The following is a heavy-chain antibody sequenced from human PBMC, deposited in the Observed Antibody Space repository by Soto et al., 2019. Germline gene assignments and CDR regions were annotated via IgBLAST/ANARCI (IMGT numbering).Heavy chain of an antibody. D-gene: IGHD6-13*01. CDR1: GGTFSSYA. CDR3: ARKGLISAAAGPSDGYYYYYGMDV. V-gene: IGHV1-69*13. CDR2: IIPIFGTA. J-gene: IGHJ6*02. Sequence: AASVKVSCKASGGTFSSYAISWVRQAPGQGLEWMGGIIPIFGTANYAQKFQGRVTITADESTSTAYMELSSLRSEDTAVYYCARKGLISAAAGPSDGYYYYYGMDVWGQGTTVTVSS.